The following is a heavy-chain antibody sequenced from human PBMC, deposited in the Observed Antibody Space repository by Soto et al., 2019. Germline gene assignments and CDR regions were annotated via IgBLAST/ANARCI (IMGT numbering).Heavy chain of an antibody. Sequence: EVQLVESGGGLVQPGGSLRLSCAASGFTFSSYDMHWVRQATGKGLEWVSAIGTAGDTYYPGSVKGRFTISRENAKNTLYRQMNSLRAGDTAVYYCARDMGGLVGGMDVWGQGTTVTVSS. CDR1: GFTFSSYD. J-gene: IGHJ6*02. CDR2: IGTAGDT. D-gene: IGHD3-16*01. V-gene: IGHV3-13*01. CDR3: ARDMGGLVGGMDV.